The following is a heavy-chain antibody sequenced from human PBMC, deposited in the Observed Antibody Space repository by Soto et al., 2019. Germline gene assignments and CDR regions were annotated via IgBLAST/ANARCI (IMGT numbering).Heavy chain of an antibody. CDR1: GYSSRSGYY. D-gene: IGHD6-6*01. CDR3: AREYSSSSGYFDY. V-gene: IGHV4-38-2*02. J-gene: IGHJ4*02. CDR2: IYHSGNT. Sequence: AETLSLTCAVSGYSSRSGYYWGCIRQAPGKGLEWIGSIYHSGNTHYNPSLKSRVTISVDTPKNQLSLRLSSVTAADTALFYCAREYSSSSGYFDYWGRGTLVTVSS.